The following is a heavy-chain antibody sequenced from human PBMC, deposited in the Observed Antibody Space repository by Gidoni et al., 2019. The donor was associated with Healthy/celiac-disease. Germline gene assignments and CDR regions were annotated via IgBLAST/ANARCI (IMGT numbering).Heavy chain of an antibody. D-gene: IGHD6-19*01. CDR3: AKEGGDHKQWLVFTSPNYYFDY. Sequence: EVQLLESGGGLVQPGGSLGLSCAASGFTFSSYAMSWVRQAPGKGLEWVSAISGSGGSTYYADSVKGRFTISRDNSKNTLYLQMNSLRAEDTAVYYCAKEGGDHKQWLVFTSPNYYFDYWGQGTLVTVSS. CDR2: ISGSGGST. J-gene: IGHJ4*02. V-gene: IGHV3-23*01. CDR1: GFTFSSYA.